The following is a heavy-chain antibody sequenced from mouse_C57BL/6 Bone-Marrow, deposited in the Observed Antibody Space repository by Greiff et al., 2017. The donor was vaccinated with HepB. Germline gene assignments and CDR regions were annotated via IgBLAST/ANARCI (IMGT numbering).Heavy chain of an antibody. CDR1: GYTFTNYW. CDR3: ARHGSSYHDAMDY. D-gene: IGHD1-1*01. CDR2: IYPGGGYT. V-gene: IGHV1-63*01. Sequence: QVQLQQSGAELVRPGTSVKMSCKASGYTFTNYWIGWAKQRPGHGLEWIGDIYPGGGYTNYNEKFKGKATLTADKSSSTAYMQFSSLTSEDSAIYYCARHGSSYHDAMDYWGQGTSVTVSS. J-gene: IGHJ4*01.